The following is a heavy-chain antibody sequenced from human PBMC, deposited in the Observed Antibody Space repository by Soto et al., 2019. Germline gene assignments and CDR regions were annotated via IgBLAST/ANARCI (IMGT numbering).Heavy chain of an antibody. J-gene: IGHJ4*02. CDR3: ARDRQYCSGGSCYTMIDY. V-gene: IGHV3-33*01. Sequence: QVQLVESGGGVVQPGRSLRLSCAASAFTFSNYGMHWVRQAPGKGLEWVAVIWSAGTNKYYADSVKGRFTISRDNSKNTLYLQMNSLRAEDTAVYYCARDRQYCSGGSCYTMIDYWGQGTLVTVSS. CDR1: AFTFSNYG. CDR2: IWSAGTNK. D-gene: IGHD2-15*01.